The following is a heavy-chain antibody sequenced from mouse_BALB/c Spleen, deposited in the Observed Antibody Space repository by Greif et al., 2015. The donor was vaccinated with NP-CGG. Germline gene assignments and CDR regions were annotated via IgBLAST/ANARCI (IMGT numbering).Heavy chain of an antibody. CDR3: AGNYDGFAY. D-gene: IGHD2-4*01. CDR2: INSNGGST. V-gene: IGHV5-6-3*01. CDR1: GFTFSSYG. Sequence: EVKLVESGGGLVQPGGSLKLSCAASGFTFSSYGMSWVRQTPDKRLELVATINSNGGSTYYPDSVKGRFTISRDNAKNTLYLQMSSLKSKDTAMYYCAGNYDGFAYWGQGTLVTVSA. J-gene: IGHJ3*01.